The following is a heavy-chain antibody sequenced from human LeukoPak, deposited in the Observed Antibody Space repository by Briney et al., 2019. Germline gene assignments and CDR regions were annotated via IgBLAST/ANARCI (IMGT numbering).Heavy chain of an antibody. D-gene: IGHD3-10*01. CDR1: GFTFSSYS. Sequence: GGSLRLSCAASGFTFSSYSMNWVRQAPGKGLEWVAVISYDGSNKYYADSVKGRFTISRDNSKNTLYLQMNSLRAEDTAVYYCARDRKDYYGSGSFDYWGQGTLVTVSS. V-gene: IGHV3-30*03. J-gene: IGHJ4*02. CDR2: ISYDGSNK. CDR3: ARDRKDYYGSGSFDY.